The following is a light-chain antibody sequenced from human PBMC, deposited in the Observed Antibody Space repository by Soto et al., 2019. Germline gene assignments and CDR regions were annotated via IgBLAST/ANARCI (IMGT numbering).Light chain of an antibody. CDR1: QSISTS. CDR2: RAS. V-gene: IGKV1-5*03. J-gene: IGKJ2*01. Sequence: DIQMTQSPSTVSASVGDRVAITCRASQSISTSLAWYQQKPGKAPRLLIYRASSLEEGVPSRFSGRGSWTAFTLTIGGLQPDDFATYYCQQYAAHSQVTFGQGPKLEI. CDR3: QQYAAHSQVT.